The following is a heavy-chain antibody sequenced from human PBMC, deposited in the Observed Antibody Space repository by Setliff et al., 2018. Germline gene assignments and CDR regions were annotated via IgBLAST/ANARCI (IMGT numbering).Heavy chain of an antibody. CDR3: ARGHTSMAP. Sequence: PGGSLRLSCAASGFTSGNKDIHWVRQAPGKGLEWVALIRYDGRSEYADSVKGRFSMSRDNAKNSLHLQMNSLRAEDTAVYYCARGHTSMAPWGQGTLVTVSS. J-gene: IGHJ5*02. D-gene: IGHD5-18*01. CDR1: GFTSGNKD. V-gene: IGHV3-30*02. CDR2: IRYDGRSE.